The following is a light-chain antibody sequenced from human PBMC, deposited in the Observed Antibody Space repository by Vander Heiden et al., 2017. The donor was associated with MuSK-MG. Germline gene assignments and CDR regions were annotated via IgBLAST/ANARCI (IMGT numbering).Light chain of an antibody. V-gene: IGLV2-23*02. CDR3: CSYAGSSTVV. CDR2: EVS. Sequence: SALTQPASVSGSPGQSITISCTGTSSDVGSYNLVSWYQRHPGKAPKLMISEVSKRPSGVSNRFSGSKSGNTASLTISGLQAEDEADYYCCSYAGSSTVVFGGGTKLTVL. CDR1: SSDVGSYNL. J-gene: IGLJ2*01.